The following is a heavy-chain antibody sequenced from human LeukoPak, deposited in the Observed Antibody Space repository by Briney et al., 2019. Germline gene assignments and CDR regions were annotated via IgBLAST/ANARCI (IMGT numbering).Heavy chain of an antibody. D-gene: IGHD3-9*01. CDR1: GFTFSSYA. J-gene: IGHJ4*02. Sequence: GGSLRLSCAASGFTFSSYAMHWVRQAPGKGLEWVAVISYDGSNKYYADSVKGRFTISRDNSKNTLYLQMNSLRAEDTAVYYCARDLWLAFDYWGQGTLVTVSS. V-gene: IGHV3-30-3*01. CDR2: ISYDGSNK. CDR3: ARDLWLAFDY.